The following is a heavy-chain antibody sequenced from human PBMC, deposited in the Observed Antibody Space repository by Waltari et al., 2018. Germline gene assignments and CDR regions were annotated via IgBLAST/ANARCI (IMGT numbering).Heavy chain of an antibody. V-gene: IGHV1-69*10. J-gene: IGHJ5*02. CDR1: SFPFLLSS. CDR3: ARGIMITFGGVIVPARTYNWFDP. D-gene: IGHD3-16*02. CDR2: IIPILGIA. Sequence: QVQLVQSGDPPPPPSSSLPFSFPSSSFPFLLSSLPPLRQPSGQGTQWTGGIIPILGIANYAQKFQCRVTITADESTSTAYMELSSLRSEVTAVYYCARGIMITFGGVIVPARTYNWFDPWGQGTLVTVSS.